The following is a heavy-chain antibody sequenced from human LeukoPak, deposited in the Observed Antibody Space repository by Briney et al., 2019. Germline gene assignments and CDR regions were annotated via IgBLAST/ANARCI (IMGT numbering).Heavy chain of an antibody. Sequence: GGSLRLSCAASGFTFSSYSMNWVRQAPGKGLEWVSYISSSGSTIYYADSVKGRFTISRDNAKNSLYLQMNSLRAEDTAVYYCARRGSIQRYYYYYYYMDVWGKGTTVTVSS. J-gene: IGHJ6*03. CDR1: GFTFSSYS. D-gene: IGHD5-18*01. CDR2: ISSSGSTI. V-gene: IGHV3-48*04. CDR3: ARRGSIQRYYYYYYYMDV.